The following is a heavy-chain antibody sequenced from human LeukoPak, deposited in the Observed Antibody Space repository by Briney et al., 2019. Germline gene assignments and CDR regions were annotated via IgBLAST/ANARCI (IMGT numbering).Heavy chain of an antibody. Sequence: SGPTLVKPTQTLTLTCTFSGFSLSTSGGAVGWIRQPPGKALEWLALIYWDDDKNYTPSLKNRLTVTKDTSKDQVVLTMTNMDPVDTATYYCAHRRHNRYAYNPGGNFDFWGQGTLVTVSS. CDR1: GFSLSTSGGA. D-gene: IGHD5-24*01. CDR2: IYWDDDK. CDR3: AHRRHNRYAYNPGGNFDF. V-gene: IGHV2-5*02. J-gene: IGHJ4*02.